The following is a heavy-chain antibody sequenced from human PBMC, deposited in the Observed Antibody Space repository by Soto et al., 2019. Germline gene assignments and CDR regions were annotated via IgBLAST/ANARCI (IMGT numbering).Heavy chain of an antibody. CDR3: AREGGGSSSFFDY. CDR1: GGSFSGYY. CDR2: INHSGST. D-gene: IGHD6-6*01. J-gene: IGHJ4*02. V-gene: IGHV4-34*01. Sequence: PSETLSLTCAVYGGSFSGYYWSWIRQPPGKGLEWIGEINHSGSTNYNPSLKSRVTISVDTSKNQFSLKLSSVTAADTAVYYCAREGGGSSSFFDYWGQGTLVTVPQ.